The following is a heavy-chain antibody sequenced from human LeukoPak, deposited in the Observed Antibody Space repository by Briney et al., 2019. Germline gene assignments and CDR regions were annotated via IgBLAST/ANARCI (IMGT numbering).Heavy chain of an antibody. CDR3: AKNGQRGFSFDP. D-gene: IGHD2-8*01. CDR1: GGSFTGYY. V-gene: IGHV4-34*01. Sequence: SETLSLTCAVYGGSFTGYYWSWIRQPPGKGLEWIGEGDQRGGTKYNPSFKSRVTISADSSKNQFSLKWYSVTAADTAVYYCAKNGQRGFSFDPWGQGSLVIVSS. J-gene: IGHJ5*02. CDR2: GDQRGGT.